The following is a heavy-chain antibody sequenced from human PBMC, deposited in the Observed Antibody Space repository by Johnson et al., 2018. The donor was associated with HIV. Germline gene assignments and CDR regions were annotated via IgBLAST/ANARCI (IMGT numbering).Heavy chain of an antibody. CDR3: AKDARTRWELEPDAFDI. D-gene: IGHD1-26*01. J-gene: IGHJ3*02. V-gene: IGHV3-15*01. CDR1: GFTFNNAW. Sequence: EVQLVESGGGLVKPGGSLRLSCAASGFTFNNAWMSWVRQAPGKGLEWVGRIKSKSDGGTTDYAAPVKGRFTMSRDDSKSTLYLQMNSLRAEDTAVYYCAKDARTRWELEPDAFDIWGQGTMVTVSS. CDR2: IKSKSDGGTT.